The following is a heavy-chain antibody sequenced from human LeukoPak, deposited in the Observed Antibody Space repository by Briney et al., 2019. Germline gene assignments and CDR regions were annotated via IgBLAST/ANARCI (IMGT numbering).Heavy chain of an antibody. V-gene: IGHV4-31*03. J-gene: IGHJ5*02. CDR2: IYYSGST. Sequence: PSETLSLTCTVSGGSISSSSYYWGWIRQPPGKGLEWIGYIYYSGSTYYNPSLKSRVTISVDTSKNQFSLKLSSVTAADTAVYYCARVGTYYDFWSTENWFDPWGQGTLVTVSS. D-gene: IGHD3-3*01. CDR3: ARVGTYYDFWSTENWFDP. CDR1: GGSISSSSYY.